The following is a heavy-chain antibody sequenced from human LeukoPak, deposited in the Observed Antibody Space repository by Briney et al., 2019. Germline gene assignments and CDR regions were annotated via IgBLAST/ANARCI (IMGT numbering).Heavy chain of an antibody. CDR2: INHSGST. V-gene: IGHV4-34*01. D-gene: IGHD3-10*01. CDR3: ARRAVRGVIAD. Sequence: SETLSLTCAVYGGSFSGYYWSWIRQPPGKGLEWIGEINHSGSTNYNPSLKSRVTISVDTSKNQFSLKLSSVTAADTAVYYCARRAVRGVIADWGQGTLVTVSS. CDR1: GGSFSGYY. J-gene: IGHJ4*02.